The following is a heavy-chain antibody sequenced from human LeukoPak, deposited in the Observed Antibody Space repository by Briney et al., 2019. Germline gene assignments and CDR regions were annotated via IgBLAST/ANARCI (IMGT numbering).Heavy chain of an antibody. D-gene: IGHD6-13*01. V-gene: IGHV3-21*01. CDR3: ARGLGYSNTFDY. Sequence: PGGSLRLSCAASGFTFNNCAMTWVRQAPGKWLEWVSSISSSSSYIYYADSVKGRFTISRDNAKNSLYLQMNSLRAEDTAVYYCARGLGYSNTFDYWGQGTLVTVSS. J-gene: IGHJ4*02. CDR2: ISSSSSYI. CDR1: GFTFNNCA.